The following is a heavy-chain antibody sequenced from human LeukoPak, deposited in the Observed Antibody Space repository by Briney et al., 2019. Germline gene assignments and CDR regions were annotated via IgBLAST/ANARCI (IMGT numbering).Heavy chain of an antibody. CDR1: GFTFSDYY. CDR2: ISSSSSYT. J-gene: IGHJ4*02. Sequence: KPGGSLRLSCAASGFTFSDYYMSWISQAPGKGLESVSYISSSSSYTNYADSVKGRFTISRDNAKNSLYLQMNSLRAEDTAVYYCARDLYCSSTSCYGPMGYYFDYWGQGTLVTVSS. V-gene: IGHV3-11*05. D-gene: IGHD2-2*01. CDR3: ARDLYCSSTSCYGPMGYYFDY.